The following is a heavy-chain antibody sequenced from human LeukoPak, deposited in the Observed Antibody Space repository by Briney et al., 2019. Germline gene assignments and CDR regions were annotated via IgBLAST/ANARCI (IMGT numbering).Heavy chain of an antibody. V-gene: IGHV3-48*03. J-gene: IGHJ4*02. Sequence: PGGSLRLSFAASGFTFGSYEMNWVRQAPGKGLEGVSYISSNGGTTYYAEHVKGRFTISRDDTQNTLYLQINSLRTEDTAVYYCTTDWRYHFWSGYYTFDYWGQGTLVTVSS. D-gene: IGHD3-3*01. CDR2: ISSNGGTT. CDR3: TTDWRYHFWSGYYTFDY. CDR1: GFTFGSYE.